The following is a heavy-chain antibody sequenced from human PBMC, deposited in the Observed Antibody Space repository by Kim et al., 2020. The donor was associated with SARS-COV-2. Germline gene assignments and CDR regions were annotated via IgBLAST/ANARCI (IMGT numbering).Heavy chain of an antibody. J-gene: IGHJ3*02. CDR3: ARGEGITIFGVVIIGAFDI. CDR2: IYYSGST. D-gene: IGHD3-3*01. CDR1: GGSISSGGYY. V-gene: IGHV4-30-4*01. Sequence: SETLSLTCTVSGGSISSGGYYWSWIRQPPGKSLEWIGYIYYSGSTYYNPSLKSRVTISVDTSKNQFSLKLSSVTAADTAVYYCARGEGITIFGVVIIGAFDIWGQGTMVTVSS.